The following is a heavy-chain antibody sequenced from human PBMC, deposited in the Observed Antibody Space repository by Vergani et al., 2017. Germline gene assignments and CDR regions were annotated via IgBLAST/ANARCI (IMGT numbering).Heavy chain of an antibody. D-gene: IGHD3-10*01. J-gene: IGHJ4*02. CDR2: ITAIGSA. Sequence: QVHLQQRGAGVLKPSETLSLTCGVIGGSLSGYFWSWIRQSPGRRLAWIGEITAIGSAKYSPSATSRVTISVDTSRGEFTLTVTSVTAADTGLYFCASRRPRLNLGSKSNAGTFDSWGQGTLVTVAS. CDR3: ASRRPRLNLGSKSNAGTFDS. CDR1: GGSLSGYF. V-gene: IGHV4-34*02.